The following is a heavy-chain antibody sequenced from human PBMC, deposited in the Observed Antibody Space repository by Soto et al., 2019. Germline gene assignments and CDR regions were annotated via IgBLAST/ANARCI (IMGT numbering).Heavy chain of an antibody. CDR1: GFTFSSYA. Sequence: GGALRLSCAASGFTFSSYAMHWVRQAPGKGLEWVAVISYDGSNKYYADSVKGRFTISRDNSKNTLYLQMNSLRAEDTAVYYCARVAVVRSIAARRAFDIWGQGTMVTVS. V-gene: IGHV3-30-3*01. CDR2: ISYDGSNK. D-gene: IGHD6-6*01. CDR3: ARVAVVRSIAARRAFDI. J-gene: IGHJ3*02.